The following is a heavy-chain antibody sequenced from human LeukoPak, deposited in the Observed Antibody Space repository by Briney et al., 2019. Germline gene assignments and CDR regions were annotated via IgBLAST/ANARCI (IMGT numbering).Heavy chain of an antibody. J-gene: IGHJ5*02. V-gene: IGHV1-69*13. CDR2: IIPIFGTA. Sequence: SVKVSCKASGGTFSSYAISWVRQAPGQGLEWMGGIIPIFGTANYAQKFQGRVTITADESTSTAYMELSSLRSEDTAVYYCATVPPYYYGSGSYHWFDPWGQGTLVTVSS. D-gene: IGHD3-10*01. CDR1: GGTFSSYA. CDR3: ATVPPYYYGSGSYHWFDP.